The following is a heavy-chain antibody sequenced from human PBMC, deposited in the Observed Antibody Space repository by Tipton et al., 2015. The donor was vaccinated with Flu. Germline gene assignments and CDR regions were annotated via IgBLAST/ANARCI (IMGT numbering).Heavy chain of an antibody. J-gene: IGHJ4*02. CDR3: ARDSNSYGYFDY. CDR2: ISPSGGST. CDR1: GYTFTSYY. Sequence: QVQLVQSGAEVKKPGASVKVSCKASGYTFTSYYMHWVRQAPGQGLEWMGIISPSGGSTSYAQKFQGRVTMTRDTSTSTVYMELSSLRSEDTAVYYCARDSNSYGYFDYWGQGTLVTVSS. V-gene: IGHV1-46*01. D-gene: IGHD5-18*01.